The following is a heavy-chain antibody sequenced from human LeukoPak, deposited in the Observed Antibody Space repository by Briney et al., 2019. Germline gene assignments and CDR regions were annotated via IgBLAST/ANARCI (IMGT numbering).Heavy chain of an antibody. CDR2: INHSGGT. V-gene: IGHV4-34*01. D-gene: IGHD3-10*01. CDR1: GGSFSGYY. J-gene: IGHJ4*02. CDR3: ARGNVAHYYGSASHNY. Sequence: PSETLSLTCTVYGGSFSGYYWSWIRQPPGKGLEWIGEINHSGGTNYNPSLKSRITISGDTSKNQFSLKLSSVTAAETAVYYCARGNVAHYYGSASHNYWGQGTLVTVSS.